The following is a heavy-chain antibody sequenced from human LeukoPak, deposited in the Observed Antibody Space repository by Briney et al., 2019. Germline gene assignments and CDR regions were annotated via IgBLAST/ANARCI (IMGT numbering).Heavy chain of an antibody. J-gene: IGHJ4*02. V-gene: IGHV4-61*02. Sequence: KPSETLSLTCTVSGGSVSSGNYYWSWIRQPAGKVLEWIGRMYTSGSTNYNPSLKSRVSISRDTSKNQFSLKLNSVTAADTAVYYCATMIGYFDYWGQGILVTVSS. CDR3: ATMIGYFDY. CDR2: MYTSGST. CDR1: GGSVSSGNYY. D-gene: IGHD3-22*01.